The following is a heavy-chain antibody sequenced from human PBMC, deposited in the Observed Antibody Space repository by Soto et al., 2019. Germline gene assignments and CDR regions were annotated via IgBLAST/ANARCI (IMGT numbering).Heavy chain of an antibody. V-gene: IGHV3-7*04. CDR3: AGGSGWLADK. D-gene: IGHD6-19*01. J-gene: IGHJ4*02. CDR2: IKQDGSET. Sequence: EVYLVESGGDLVQPGGSLRLSCAASGFIFSNHWMNWVRQAPGKGLEWVANIKQDGSETKYVDSVKGRFTISRDNAKNSLYLQKNSLRVEDTAVYYCAGGSGWLADKWGQGTLVTVSS. CDR1: GFIFSNHW.